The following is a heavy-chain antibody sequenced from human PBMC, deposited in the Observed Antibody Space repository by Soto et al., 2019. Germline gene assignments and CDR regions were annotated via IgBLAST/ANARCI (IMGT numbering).Heavy chain of an antibody. D-gene: IGHD3-22*01. CDR2: IYYSGRA. J-gene: IGHJ5*02. Sequence: PSETLSLTCTVSGGSISSSSYYWGWIRQPPGKWLEWFGSIYYSGRAYYNPSLKSRVTISVDTSKNQFSLKLSSVTAADTAVYYCARHSPISIIVVEWFDPWVQGTLATVSS. CDR1: GGSISSSSYY. V-gene: IGHV4-39*01. CDR3: ARHSPISIIVVEWFDP.